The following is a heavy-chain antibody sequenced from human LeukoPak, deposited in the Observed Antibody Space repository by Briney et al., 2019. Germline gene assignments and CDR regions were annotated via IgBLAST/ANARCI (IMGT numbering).Heavy chain of an antibody. V-gene: IGHV3-7*01. CDR1: GFTFSRYW. D-gene: IGHD3-9*01. J-gene: IGHJ4*02. CDR3: ARDTGYFKFDY. CDR2: IKEDGSAQ. Sequence: PGGSLRLSCAASGFTFSRYWMTWGRQAPGKGREWVADIKEDGSAQYSVHSVRGRFTISRDNAKNSLSLQMNSLRVEDTAVYYCARDTGYFKFDYWGQGTLATVSS.